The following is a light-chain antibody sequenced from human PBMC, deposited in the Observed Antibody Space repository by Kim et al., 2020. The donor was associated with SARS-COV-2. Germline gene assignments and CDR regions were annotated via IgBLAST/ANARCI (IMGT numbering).Light chain of an antibody. Sequence: RATINCKSSQNVLHSSNNKNYVSWFQQKPGQPPKLLLYWASTRESGVPDRFSGSGSGTDFTLTINNLQAEDVAVYYCQQYYRTPPAFGQGTKLEI. J-gene: IGKJ1*01. CDR2: WAS. CDR1: QNVLHSSNNKNY. V-gene: IGKV4-1*01. CDR3: QQYYRTPPA.